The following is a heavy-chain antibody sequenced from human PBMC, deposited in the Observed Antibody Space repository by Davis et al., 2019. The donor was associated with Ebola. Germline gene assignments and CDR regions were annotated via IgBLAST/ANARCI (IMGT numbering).Heavy chain of an antibody. Sequence: MPSETLSLTCPVSGASVRNPTYYWSWIRQSTGKGLEWLGYVYYNGNTNYSPSLKSRVYISIDTSKNQFSLMLNSVTAADTAVYYCGGTNWNYMGLDSWGLGTLVTVSS. CDR2: VYYNGNT. D-gene: IGHD1-7*01. CDR3: GGTNWNYMGLDS. V-gene: IGHV4-61*01. CDR1: GASVRNPTYY. J-gene: IGHJ5*01.